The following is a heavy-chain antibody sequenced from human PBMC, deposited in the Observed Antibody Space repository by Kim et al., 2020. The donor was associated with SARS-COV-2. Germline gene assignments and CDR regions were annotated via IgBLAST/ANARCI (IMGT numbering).Heavy chain of an antibody. CDR3: ARGWSATGIDP. CDR2: T. J-gene: IGHJ5*02. D-gene: IGHD2-15*01. Sequence: TKYSQRFQGRVTITRDKSASTTYRELSSLRSEDTGIYYCARGWSATGIDPWGQGTLVTVSS. V-gene: IGHV1-3*01.